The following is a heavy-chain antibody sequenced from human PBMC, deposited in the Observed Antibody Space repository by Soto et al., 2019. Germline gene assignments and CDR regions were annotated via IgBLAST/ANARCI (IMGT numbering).Heavy chain of an antibody. D-gene: IGHD1-26*01. CDR1: GYSFTSYW. CDR3: ASHSGSYRPSFDY. Sequence: GESLKISCKGSGYSFTSYWIGWVRQMPGKGLEWMGIIYPGESDTRYSPSFQGQVTISADKSISTAYLQWSSLKASDTAMYYCASHSGSYRPSFDYWGQGTLVTVSS. V-gene: IGHV5-51*01. J-gene: IGHJ4*02. CDR2: IYPGESDT.